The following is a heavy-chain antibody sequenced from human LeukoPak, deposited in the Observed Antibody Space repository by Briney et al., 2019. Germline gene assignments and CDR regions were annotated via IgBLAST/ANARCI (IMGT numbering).Heavy chain of an antibody. V-gene: IGHV3-30*18. D-gene: IGHD3-16*02. Sequence: GGSLRLSCAASGFTFSSYGMHWVRQAPGKGLEWVAVISYDGSNKYYADSVKGRFTISRDNSKNTLYLQMNSLRAEDTAVYYCAKDSRRAGVIVNDFDYWGQGTLVTVSS. CDR3: AKDSRRAGVIVNDFDY. CDR1: GFTFSSYG. CDR2: ISYDGSNK. J-gene: IGHJ4*02.